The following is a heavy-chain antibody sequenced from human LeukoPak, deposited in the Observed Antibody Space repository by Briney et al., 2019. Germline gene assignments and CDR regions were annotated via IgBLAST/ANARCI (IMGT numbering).Heavy chain of an antibody. V-gene: IGHV4-61*02. Sequence: SQTLSLTCTVSGGSISSGSYYWSWIRQPAGKGLEWIGRIYTSGSTNYNPFLKSRVTISVDTSKNQFSLKLSSVTAADTAVYYCARARYYDSSVYYSNDAFDIWGQGTMVTVSS. CDR2: IYTSGST. D-gene: IGHD3-22*01. CDR3: ARARYYDSSVYYSNDAFDI. J-gene: IGHJ3*02. CDR1: GGSISSGSYY.